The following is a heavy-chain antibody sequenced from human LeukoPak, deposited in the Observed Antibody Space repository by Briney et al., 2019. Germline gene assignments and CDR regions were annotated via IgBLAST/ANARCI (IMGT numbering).Heavy chain of an antibody. J-gene: IGHJ4*02. Sequence: PGGSLRLSCVASGFMFSVYGMHWVRQAPGKGLEWVAVIWNDGSNKYYADSVKGRFTISRDNSKNTLYLQMNSLRAEDTAVYSCARVSGPFDYWGQGTLVTVSS. D-gene: IGHD3-10*01. CDR2: IWNDGSNK. V-gene: IGHV3-33*01. CDR3: ARVSGPFDY. CDR1: GFMFSVYG.